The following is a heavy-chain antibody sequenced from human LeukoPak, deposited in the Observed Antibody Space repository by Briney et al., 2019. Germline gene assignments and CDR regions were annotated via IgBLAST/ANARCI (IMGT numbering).Heavy chain of an antibody. Sequence: GGSLRLSCAASGFTFSSYSMNWVRQAPGKGLEWVSVIYSGGSTYYADSVKGRFTISRDNSKNTLYLQMNSLRAEDTAVYYCARALQGYCSSTSCYGYYYYGMDVWGQGTTVTVSS. CDR2: IYSGGST. J-gene: IGHJ6*02. CDR1: GFTFSSYS. CDR3: ARALQGYCSSTSCYGYYYYGMDV. D-gene: IGHD2-2*01. V-gene: IGHV3-66*01.